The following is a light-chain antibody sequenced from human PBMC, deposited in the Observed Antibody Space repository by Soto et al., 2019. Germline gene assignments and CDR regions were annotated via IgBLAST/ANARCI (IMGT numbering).Light chain of an antibody. CDR1: QSVNDY. J-gene: IGKJ2*01. Sequence: EIVLTQSTATLSLSPGERATLSCRASQSVNDYLAWYQQKPGQSPRLLIYGASNRATGIPVRFSGSGSGTDFTLTISSLEPEYFAVYYCQRRGRWPRTFGQGTKLEIK. CDR3: QRRGRWPRT. CDR2: GAS. V-gene: IGKV3-11*01.